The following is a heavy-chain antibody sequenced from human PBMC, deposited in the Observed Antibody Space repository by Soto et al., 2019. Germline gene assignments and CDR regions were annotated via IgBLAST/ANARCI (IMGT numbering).Heavy chain of an antibody. CDR1: GFSLSTSGVG. CDR2: IYWDDDK. D-gene: IGHD2-15*01. V-gene: IGHV2-5*02. J-gene: IGHJ6*03. Sequence: QITLKESGPTVVKPTHTLTLTCTFSGFSLSTSGVGVGWIRQPPGKALEWLALIYWDDDKRYRSSLQSRLTITKDTSKNQVVLTMIDVDPVNTATYYFAHATRVAYLNYYIDVCGKWTTVTVSS. CDR3: AHATRVAYLNYYIDV.